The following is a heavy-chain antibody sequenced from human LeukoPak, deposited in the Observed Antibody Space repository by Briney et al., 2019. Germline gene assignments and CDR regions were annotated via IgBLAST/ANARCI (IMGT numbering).Heavy chain of an antibody. CDR1: GGSISSYY. Sequence: SETLSLTCTVSGGSISSYYWSWIRQPPGKGLEWIGYIYYSGSTNYNPSLKRRVTISVDTSKNQFSLKLSSVTAADPAVYYCATGGVNSTFDCWGQGTLATVSS. CDR2: IYYSGST. V-gene: IGHV4-59*01. J-gene: IGHJ4*02. D-gene: IGHD1-1*01. CDR3: ATGGVNSTFDC.